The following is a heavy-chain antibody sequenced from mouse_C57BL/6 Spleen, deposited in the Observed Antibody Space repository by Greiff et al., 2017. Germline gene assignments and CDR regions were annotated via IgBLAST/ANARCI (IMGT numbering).Heavy chain of an antibody. J-gene: IGHJ4*01. V-gene: IGHV1-62-2*01. CDR3: ARHERGYSNYGYAMDY. CDR2: FYPGSGSI. CDR1: GYTFTEYT. D-gene: IGHD2-5*01. Sequence: QVQLQQSGAELVKPGASVKLSCKASGYTFTEYTIHWVKQRSGQGLEWIGWFYPGSGSIKYNEKFKDKATLTADKSSRTVYMELSRLTSEDSAVYFGARHERGYSNYGYAMDYWGQGTSVTVSS.